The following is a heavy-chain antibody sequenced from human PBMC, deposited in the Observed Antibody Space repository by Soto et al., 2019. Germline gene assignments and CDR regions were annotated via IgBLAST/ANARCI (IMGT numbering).Heavy chain of an antibody. V-gene: IGHV1-18*01. CDR1: GYTFTSYC. J-gene: IGHJ6*02. CDR2: ISAYNGNT. CDR3: ARPARDYYYGMDV. Sequence: ASVKVSCKASGYTFTSYCISWVREAPGQGLECMGWISAYNGNTNYAQKLQGRVTMTTDTSTSTAYMELRSLRSDDTAVYYCARPARDYYYGMDVWGQGTTVTVSS.